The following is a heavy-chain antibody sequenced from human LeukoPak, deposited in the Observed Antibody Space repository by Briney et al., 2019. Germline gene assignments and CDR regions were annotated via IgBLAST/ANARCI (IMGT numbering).Heavy chain of an antibody. D-gene: IGHD3-10*02. CDR1: DGSFSSYY. J-gene: IGHJ6*03. CDR2: IYYSGST. CDR3: ARTLFGKTASNYCYYMDV. V-gene: IGHV4-59*01. Sequence: SETLSLTCAVYDGSFSSYYWSWIRQPPGKGLEWIGYIYYSGSTNYNPSLKSRVTISVDTSKNQFSLKLSSVTAADTAVYYCARTLFGKTASNYCYYMDVWGKGTTVTVSS.